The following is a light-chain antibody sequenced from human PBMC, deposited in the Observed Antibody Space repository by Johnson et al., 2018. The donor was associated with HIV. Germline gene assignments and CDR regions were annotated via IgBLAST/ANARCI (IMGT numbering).Light chain of an antibody. V-gene: IGLV1-51*01. CDR1: NSNIGSNY. Sequence: QSVLTQPPSVSAAPGQKVTISCSGSNSNIGSNYVSWYQQLPGTAPKLLIYDNDKRPSGIPDRFSASKSGTSATLAITGLQTGDEADYYCGTWDSSLSASYGCETGTKVAVL. CDR3: GTWDSSLSASYG. J-gene: IGLJ1*01. CDR2: DND.